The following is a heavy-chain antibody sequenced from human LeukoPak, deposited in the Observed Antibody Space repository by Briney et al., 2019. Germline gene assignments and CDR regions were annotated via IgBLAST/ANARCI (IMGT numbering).Heavy chain of an antibody. CDR2: IYYSGST. CDR1: GGSISSYY. CDR3: ARGGGSYGR. V-gene: IGHV4-59*01. D-gene: IGHD1-26*01. J-gene: IGHJ4*02. Sequence: SETLSLTCTVSGGSISSYYWSWIRQPPGKGLEWIGYIYYSGSTNYNPSLKSRVAISVDTSKNQFSLKLSSVTAADTAVYCCARGGGSYGRWGQGTLVTVSS.